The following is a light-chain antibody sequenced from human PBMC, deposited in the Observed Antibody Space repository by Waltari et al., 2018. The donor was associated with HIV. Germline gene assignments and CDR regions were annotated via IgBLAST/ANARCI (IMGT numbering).Light chain of an antibody. CDR2: CAA. V-gene: IGKV4-1*01. Sequence: DVVLTKSPDSLAVSLGERATIQCKDSQCVLSPTRNATYLAWYKQKAGHPPNLLISCAACRKAGVPDRFSGSGSATDFTLTITSLQAEDVAGYYCQQYYSHPRTFGQGTKLE. CDR1: QCVLSPTRNATY. CDR3: QQYYSHPRT. J-gene: IGKJ2*01.